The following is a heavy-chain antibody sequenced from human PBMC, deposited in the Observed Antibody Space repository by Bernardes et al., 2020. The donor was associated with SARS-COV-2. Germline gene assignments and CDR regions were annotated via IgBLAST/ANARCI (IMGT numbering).Heavy chain of an antibody. CDR2: IFYSGIT. Sequence: ETLSLTCIVSGGSISSSSYHWGWIRQPPGKGLEWIGSIFYSGITYYNSSLKSRVSISIDTSKNQFSLKLSSVTAADTAVYYCARHIPHYSDNSGSYYWGQGTLVTVSS. CDR3: ARHIPHYSDNSGSYY. D-gene: IGHD3-22*01. V-gene: IGHV4-39*01. CDR1: GGSISSSSYH. J-gene: IGHJ4*02.